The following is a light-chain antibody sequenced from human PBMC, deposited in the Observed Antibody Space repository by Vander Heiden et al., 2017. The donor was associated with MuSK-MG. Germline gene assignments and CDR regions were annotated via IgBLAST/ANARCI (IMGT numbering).Light chain of an antibody. CDR2: GAS. CDR3: LQDHNWRT. Sequence: EIVMTQSPATLSVSPGERATLSCRASQSVSSNLAWYQQKPGQAPRLLIYGASTRATGIPARFSDSGSGTEFTLTISGLQSEDFAVYYWLQDHNWRTFGQGTKVEIK. J-gene: IGKJ1*01. V-gene: IGKV3-15*01. CDR1: QSVSSN.